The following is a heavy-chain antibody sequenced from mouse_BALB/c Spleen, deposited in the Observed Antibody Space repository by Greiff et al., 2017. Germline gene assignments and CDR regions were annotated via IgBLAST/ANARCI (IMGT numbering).Heavy chain of an antibody. CDR2: ISSGSSTI. Sequence: EVQGVESGGGLVQPGGSRKLSCAASGFTFSSFGMHWVRQAPEKGLEWVAYISSGSSTIYYADTVKGRFTISRDNPKNTLFLQMTSLRSEDTAMYYCARSGHYYGSSSWFAYWGQGTLVTVSA. CDR3: ARSGHYYGSSSWFAY. CDR1: GFTFSSFG. J-gene: IGHJ3*01. V-gene: IGHV5-17*02. D-gene: IGHD1-1*01.